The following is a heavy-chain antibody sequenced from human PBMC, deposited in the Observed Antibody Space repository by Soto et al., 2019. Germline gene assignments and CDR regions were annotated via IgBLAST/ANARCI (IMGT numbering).Heavy chain of an antibody. CDR1: GGSINSHY. J-gene: IGHJ5*02. CDR2: IYYSGST. Sequence: QVQLQESGPGLVKPSETLSLTCTGSGGSINSHYWGWIRQPPGKGLEWIGYIYYSGSTNYNPSLKSRVTISVDTSKNQFSLKLNSVTAADTAVYYCARAHSCRNGVCYNLGWFAPWGQGTLVTVSS. D-gene: IGHD2-8*01. CDR3: ARAHSCRNGVCYNLGWFAP. V-gene: IGHV4-59*11.